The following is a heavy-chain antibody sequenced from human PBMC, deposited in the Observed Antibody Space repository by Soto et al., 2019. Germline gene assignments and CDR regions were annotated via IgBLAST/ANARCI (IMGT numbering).Heavy chain of an antibody. CDR2: ISGSGGST. Sequence: PGGSLRLSCAASGFTFSSYAMSWVRQAPGKGLEWVSAISGSGGSTYYADSVKGRFTISRDNSKNTLYLQMNSLRAEDTAVYYCATNYDILTGSPYYYYGIDVWGQVTTVPVS. V-gene: IGHV3-23*01. CDR1: GFTFSSYA. CDR3: ATNYDILTGSPYYYYGIDV. D-gene: IGHD3-9*01. J-gene: IGHJ6*02.